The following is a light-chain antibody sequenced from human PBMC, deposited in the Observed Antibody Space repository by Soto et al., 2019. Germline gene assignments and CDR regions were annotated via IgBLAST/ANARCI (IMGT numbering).Light chain of an antibody. CDR1: QSVSSSY. CDR3: QQYGSSALT. CDR2: GAS. V-gene: IGKV3-20*01. J-gene: IGKJ4*01. Sequence: IVLTQSPGSLSFSPGERATLSCRASQSVSSSYLAWYQQRPGQAPRLLIYGASSRATGIPDGFSGSESGKDFTLTITRLEPEDFAVYYSQQYGSSALTFGGGTKVDIX.